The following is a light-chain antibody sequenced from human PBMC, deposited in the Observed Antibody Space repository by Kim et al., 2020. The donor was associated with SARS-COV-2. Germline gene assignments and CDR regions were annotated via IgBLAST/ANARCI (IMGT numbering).Light chain of an antibody. CDR3: QSYDSSLSGSV. V-gene: IGLV1-40*01. CDR2: GNS. CDR1: SSNIGAGYD. J-gene: IGLJ3*02. Sequence: QSVLTQPPSVSGAPGQGVTISCTGSSSNIGAGYDVHWYQQLPGTAPKLLIYGNSNRPSGVPDRFSGSKSGTSASLAITGLQAEDEADYYCQSYDSSLSGSVCGGGTQLTVL.